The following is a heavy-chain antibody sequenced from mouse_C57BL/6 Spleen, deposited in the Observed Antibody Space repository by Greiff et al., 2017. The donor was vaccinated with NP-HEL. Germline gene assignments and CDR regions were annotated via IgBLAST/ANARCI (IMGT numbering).Heavy chain of an antibody. V-gene: IGHV5-9*01. CDR3: ARQDSAMDY. J-gene: IGHJ4*01. Sequence: EVKLVESGGGLVKPGGSLKLSCAASGFTFSSYTMSWVRQTPEKRLEWVATISGGGGNTYYPDSVKGRFTIARDNAKNTLYLQMSSLRSEDTALYYCARQDSAMDYWGQGTSVTVSS. CDR1: GFTFSSYT. CDR2: ISGGGGNT.